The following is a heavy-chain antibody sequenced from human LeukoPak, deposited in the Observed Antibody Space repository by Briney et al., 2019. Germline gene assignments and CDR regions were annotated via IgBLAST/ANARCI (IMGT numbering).Heavy chain of an antibody. V-gene: IGHV3-48*01. Sequence: GGSLRLSCAASGFTFSSYAMSWVRQAPGKGLEWVAYISSSSGTIYYTDSVKGRFTISRDNAKNSVFLQMSSLSGGDTAIYYCARDQGFRYFDPWGQGTLVTVSS. CDR3: ARDQGFRYFDP. CDR2: ISSSSGTI. D-gene: IGHD3-16*02. J-gene: IGHJ5*02. CDR1: GFTFSSYA.